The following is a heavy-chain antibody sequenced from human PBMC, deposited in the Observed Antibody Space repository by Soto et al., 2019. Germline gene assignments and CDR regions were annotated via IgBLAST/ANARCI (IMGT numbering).Heavy chain of an antibody. D-gene: IGHD6-13*01. V-gene: IGHV4-59*12. CDR2: IYYSGST. Sequence: SETLSLTCTVSGGSISSYYWSWIRQPPGKGLEWIGYIYYSGSTNYNPSLKSRVTISVDKSKNQFSLKLSSVTAADTAVCYCARARYSSYEPFDIWGQGTMVTVS. CDR1: GGSISSYY. CDR3: ARARYSSYEPFDI. J-gene: IGHJ3*02.